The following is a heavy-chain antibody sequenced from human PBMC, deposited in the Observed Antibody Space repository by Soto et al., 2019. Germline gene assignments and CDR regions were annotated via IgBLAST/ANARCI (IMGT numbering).Heavy chain of an antibody. CDR1: GYTFTGYY. CDR3: ARVKLETYYYYGMDV. Sequence: QVQLVQSGAEVKKPGASVKVSCKASGYTFTGYYMHWVRQAPGQGLEWMGWINPNSGGTNYAQKFQGRVTMTRDTSISTAYMELSRLRSDETAVYYCARVKLETYYYYGMDVWGQGTTVTVSS. CDR2: INPNSGGT. J-gene: IGHJ6*02. D-gene: IGHD1-1*01. V-gene: IGHV1-2*02.